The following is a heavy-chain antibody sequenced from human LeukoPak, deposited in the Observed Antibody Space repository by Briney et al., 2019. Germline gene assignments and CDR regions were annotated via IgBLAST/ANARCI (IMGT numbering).Heavy chain of an antibody. J-gene: IGHJ4*02. V-gene: IGHV3-23*01. CDR1: AFTFNTFDNFA. CDR3: ARGPSGYHNT. CDR2: ISESGAGT. Sequence: GGSLRLSCSVSAFTFNTFDNFAMNWVRQAPGRGLEWVAAISESGAGTYYAASVKGRFTISRDNSKNTRYLQMNSLRTEDTAVYYCARGPSGYHNTGGQGTLVTVSS. D-gene: IGHD5-12*01.